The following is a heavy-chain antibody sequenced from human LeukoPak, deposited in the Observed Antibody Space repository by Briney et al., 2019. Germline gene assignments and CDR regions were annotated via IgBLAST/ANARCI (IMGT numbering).Heavy chain of an antibody. J-gene: IGHJ3*02. CDR2: INPNSGGT. V-gene: IGHV1-2*02. Sequence: ASVKVSCKASGYTFTGYYMHWVRQAPGQGLEWMGWINPNSGGTNYAQKFQGRVTMTRDTSISTAYMELSRPRSDDTAVYYCAREATVTTKRAFDIWGQGTMVTVSS. CDR3: AREATVTTKRAFDI. CDR1: GYTFTGYY. D-gene: IGHD4-17*01.